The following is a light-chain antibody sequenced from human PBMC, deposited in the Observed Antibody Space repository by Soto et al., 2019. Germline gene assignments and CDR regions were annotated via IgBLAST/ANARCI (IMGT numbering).Light chain of an antibody. J-gene: IGKJ5*01. CDR3: QQYNNWPPIT. V-gene: IGKV3D-15*01. CDR2: DAS. CDR1: QSVRSY. Sequence: PGERATLSCRASQSVRSYLAWYQQKPGQAPRLLIYDASNRATGIPARFSGSGSGTDFTLTISSLQSEDFAVYYCQQYNNWPPITFGQGTRLEI.